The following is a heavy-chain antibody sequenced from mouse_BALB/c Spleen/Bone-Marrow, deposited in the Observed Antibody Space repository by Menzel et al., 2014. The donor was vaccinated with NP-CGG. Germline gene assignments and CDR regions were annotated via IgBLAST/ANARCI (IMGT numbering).Heavy chain of an antibody. CDR1: GYFITSGYS. D-gene: IGHD2-3*01. CDR3: ARGGYYDY. J-gene: IGHJ2*01. CDR2: IHYSGST. Sequence: EVQLQESGPDLEKPSQSLSLTCTVTGYFITSGYSWNWIRQFPGNKLEWMGYIHYSGSTNYNPSLKSRISITRETSKNQSFLQLKSVTTEVTATYYCARGGYYDYWGQGTTLTVSS. V-gene: IGHV3-1*02.